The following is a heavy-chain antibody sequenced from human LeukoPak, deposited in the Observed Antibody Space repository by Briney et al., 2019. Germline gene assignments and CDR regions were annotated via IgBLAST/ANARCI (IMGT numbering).Heavy chain of an antibody. CDR3: ARFGSDSYGYKYYFDY. CDR2: IPYGGST. CDR1: GGSVSSYY. Sequence: SETLSLTCTVSGGSVSSYYWSWIRQSPGKGLQWIGYIPYGGSTNYDSSLKSRLTMSVDTSKNQFSLKLRSVTAADTAVYYCARFGSDSYGYKYYFDYWGQGARVTVSS. V-gene: IGHV4-59*08. D-gene: IGHD3-16*01. J-gene: IGHJ4*02.